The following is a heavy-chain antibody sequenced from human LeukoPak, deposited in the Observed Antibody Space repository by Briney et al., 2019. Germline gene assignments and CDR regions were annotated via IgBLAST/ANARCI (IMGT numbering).Heavy chain of an antibody. J-gene: IGHJ4*02. CDR2: IYTSGST. CDR1: GGSISSYY. V-gene: IGHV4-4*07. D-gene: IGHD4-23*01. Sequence: PSETLSLTCTVSGGSISSYYWSWIRQPAGKGLEWIGRIYTSGSTNYNPSLKSRVTMSVDTSKNQFSLRLHSVTVADTAIYYCAKHGAPSTNSFVDFWGQGTLVTVSS. CDR3: AKHGAPSTNSFVDF.